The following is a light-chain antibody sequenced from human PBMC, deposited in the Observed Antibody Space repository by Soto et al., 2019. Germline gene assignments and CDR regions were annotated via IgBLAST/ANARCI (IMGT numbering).Light chain of an antibody. V-gene: IGKV3-20*01. CDR1: QSISSIF. CDR3: QQYGWTPGNS. Sequence: EIVLTQSPGTLSMSPGERATLSCRASQSISSIFLAWYQQKPGQAPRLLIHGASSRATGIPDRFSGSGSGTDFAVTISRLEPEDSAVYYCQQYGWTPGNSFGQGTKLEIK. CDR2: GAS. J-gene: IGKJ2*03.